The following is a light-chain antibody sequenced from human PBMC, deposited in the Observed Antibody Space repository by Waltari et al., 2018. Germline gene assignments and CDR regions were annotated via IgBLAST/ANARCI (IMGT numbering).Light chain of an antibody. CDR1: QSVSSN. V-gene: IGKV3-15*01. CDR2: GAS. J-gene: IGKJ4*01. Sequence: EIVMTQSPATLSVSPGERATLSCRASQSVSSNFAWYQQKPGQAPRLLIYGASTRATGIPARFSGSGSGTEFTLTISSLQSEDFAVYYGQQYNNWPRLTFGGGTKVEIK. CDR3: QQYNNWPRLT.